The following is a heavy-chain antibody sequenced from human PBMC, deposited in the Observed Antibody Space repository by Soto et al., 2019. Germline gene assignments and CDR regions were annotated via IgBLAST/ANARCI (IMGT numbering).Heavy chain of an antibody. Sequence: SVKVSCKASGGTFSSYAISWVRQAPGQGLEWMGGIIPIFGTANYAQKFQGRVTITADESTSTAYMELSSLRSEDTAVYYCASRPGKYYYDSSGYYFYNWFDPWGPGTLVTVSS. CDR1: GGTFSSYA. V-gene: IGHV1-69*13. J-gene: IGHJ5*02. CDR2: IIPIFGTA. CDR3: ASRPGKYYYDSSGYYFYNWFDP. D-gene: IGHD3-22*01.